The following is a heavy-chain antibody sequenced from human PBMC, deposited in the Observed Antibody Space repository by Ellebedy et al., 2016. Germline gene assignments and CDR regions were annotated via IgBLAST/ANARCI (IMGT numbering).Heavy chain of an antibody. Sequence: SETLSLTCTVSGGSISSGGYYWSWIRQHPGKGLEWIGYIYYSGSTYYNPSLKSRVTISVDTSKNQFSLKLSSVTAADTAVYYCARVTMVRGVAYWGQGTLVTVSS. CDR1: GGSISSGGYY. D-gene: IGHD3-10*01. V-gene: IGHV4-31*03. CDR2: IYYSGST. J-gene: IGHJ4*02. CDR3: ARVTMVRGVAY.